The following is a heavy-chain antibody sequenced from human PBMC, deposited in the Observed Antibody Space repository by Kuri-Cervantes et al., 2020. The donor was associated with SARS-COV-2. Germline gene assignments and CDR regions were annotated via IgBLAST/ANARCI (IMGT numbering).Heavy chain of an antibody. D-gene: IGHD1-20*01. CDR3: AREYNWNEFDY. J-gene: IGHJ4*02. CDR2: IYYSGST. CDR1: GGSISSYY. V-gene: IGHV4-59*04. Sequence: SETLSLTCTVSGGSISSYYWSWIRQPPGKGLEWIGYIYYSGSTYYNPSLKSRVTISVDTSKNQFSLKLSSVTAADTAVYYCAREYNWNEFDYWGQGTLVTVSS.